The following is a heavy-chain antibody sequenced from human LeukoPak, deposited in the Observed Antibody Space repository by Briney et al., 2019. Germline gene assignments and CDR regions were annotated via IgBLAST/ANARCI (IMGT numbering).Heavy chain of an antibody. CDR2: IKQDGSKK. V-gene: IGHV3-7*04. J-gene: IGHJ4*02. Sequence: GGSLRLSCVASGFPFSSYWMTWVRQAQGKGLEWVANIKQDGSKKSYVDSVKGRFTISRDNAKNSLYLQMNSLRAEDTAIYYCTRVGYIDEGIDYWGQGTLVTVSS. CDR1: GFPFSSYW. D-gene: IGHD5-24*01. CDR3: TRVGYIDEGIDY.